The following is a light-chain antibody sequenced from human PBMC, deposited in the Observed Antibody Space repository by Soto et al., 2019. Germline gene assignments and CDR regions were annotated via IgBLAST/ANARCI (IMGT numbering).Light chain of an antibody. V-gene: IGKV3-11*01. CDR2: DVS. CDR3: HQRYNWPWVT. CDR1: QSVSNS. J-gene: IGKJ5*01. Sequence: EIVLTQSPATLSLSPGERVTLSCRASQSVSNSLAWYQQKPGQPPRLLIYDVSNRATGIPARFSGSGSGTDFTLTITSLEPEDFAVYFCHQRYNWPWVTFGQGTQLEIK.